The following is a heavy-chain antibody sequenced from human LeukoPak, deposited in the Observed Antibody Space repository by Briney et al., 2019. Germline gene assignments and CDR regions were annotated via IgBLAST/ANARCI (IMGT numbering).Heavy chain of an antibody. CDR3: ARALSYCSSTSCYSSGGDY. D-gene: IGHD2-2*01. CDR1: GDSVSSNSAA. V-gene: IGHV6-1*01. CDR2: TYYRSKWYN. Sequence: SQTLSLTCAISGDSVSSNSAAWNWIRQSPSRGLEWLGRTYYRSKWYNDYAVSVKSRITINPDTSKNQFSLQLNSVTPEDTAVYYCARALSYCSSTSCYSSGGDYWGQGTLVTVSS. J-gene: IGHJ4*02.